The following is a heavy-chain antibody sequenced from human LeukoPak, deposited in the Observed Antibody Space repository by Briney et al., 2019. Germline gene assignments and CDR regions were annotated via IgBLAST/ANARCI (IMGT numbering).Heavy chain of an antibody. CDR3: AKDTPYSSPSVGAFDI. J-gene: IGHJ3*02. V-gene: IGHV3-30-3*01. CDR1: GFSFHYYA. Sequence: GGSLRLSCAASGFSFHYYAMHWVRQAPGKGLEWVAVISYDGSNKYYADSVKGRFTISRDNSKNTLYLQMNSLRAEDTAVYYCAKDTPYSSPSVGAFDIWGQGTMVTVSS. CDR2: ISYDGSNK. D-gene: IGHD6-13*01.